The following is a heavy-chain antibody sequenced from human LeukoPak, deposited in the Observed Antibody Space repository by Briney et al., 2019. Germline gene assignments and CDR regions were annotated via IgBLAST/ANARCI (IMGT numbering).Heavy chain of an antibody. V-gene: IGHV3-30*18. CDR1: GFTFSSYG. CDR3: VKDQYTSGWTLLYGMDV. Sequence: GGSLRLSCAASGFTFSSYGMHWVRQAPGKGLEWVAVISYDGSNKYYADSVKGRFTISRDNSKNTLYLQMSSLRTEDTAIYYCVKDQYTSGWTLLYGMDVWGQGTTVTVSS. CDR2: ISYDGSNK. D-gene: IGHD6-19*01. J-gene: IGHJ6*01.